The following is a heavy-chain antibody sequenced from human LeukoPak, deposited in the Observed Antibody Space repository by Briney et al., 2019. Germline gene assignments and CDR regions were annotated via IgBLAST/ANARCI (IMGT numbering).Heavy chain of an antibody. CDR3: ARDDFAYYFDY. D-gene: IGHD2-21*02. CDR2: ISYDGSNK. J-gene: IGHJ4*02. V-gene: IGHV3-30*01. CDR1: GFTFGSYA. Sequence: GGSLRLSCAASGFTFGSYAMHWVRQAPGKGLEWVAVISYDGSNKYYADSVKGRFTISRDNSKNTLYLQMNSLRAEDTAVYYCARDDFAYYFDYWGQGTLVTVSS.